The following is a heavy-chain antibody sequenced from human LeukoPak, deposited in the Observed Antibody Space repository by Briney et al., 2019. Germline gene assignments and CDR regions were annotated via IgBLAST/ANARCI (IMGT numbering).Heavy chain of an antibody. J-gene: IGHJ1*01. CDR1: GGSISSSNYY. CDR2: IYYSGSS. Sequence: SETQSLTCTVSGGSISSSNYYWGWIRQPPGKGLEWIGSIYYSGSSYYNPSLKSRVTISVDTSKNQFSLKLSSVTAADTAVYYCARYLDYGGNSRVFQHWGQGTLVTVSS. V-gene: IGHV4-39*07. D-gene: IGHD4-23*01. CDR3: ARYLDYGGNSRVFQH.